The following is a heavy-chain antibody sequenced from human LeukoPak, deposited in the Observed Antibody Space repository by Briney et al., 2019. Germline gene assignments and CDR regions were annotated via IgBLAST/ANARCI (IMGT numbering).Heavy chain of an antibody. CDR1: GGTFSSYA. Sequence: GASVKVSCKASGGTFSSYAISWVRQAPGQGLEWMGGIIPILGTANYAQKFQGRVTITADESTSTAYMELSSLRSEDTAVYYCARDAILTGYRYFDYWGQGTLVTVSS. J-gene: IGHJ4*02. D-gene: IGHD3-9*01. CDR2: IIPILGTA. V-gene: IGHV1-69*01. CDR3: ARDAILTGYRYFDY.